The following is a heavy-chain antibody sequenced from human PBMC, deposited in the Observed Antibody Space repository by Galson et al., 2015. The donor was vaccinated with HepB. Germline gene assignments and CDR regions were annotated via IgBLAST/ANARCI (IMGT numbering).Heavy chain of an antibody. J-gene: IGHJ4*02. CDR3: ARERGSIFSQLFSFDY. D-gene: IGHD3-9*01. V-gene: IGHV3-48*04. CDR1: GFTFNGYS. Sequence: SLRLSCAASGFTFNGYSMNWVRQAPGKGLEWLSYISSSSSTTIYYEDAVKGGFTISRDNAKSSLYLQMNSLRAEDTAEYCCARERGSIFSQLFSFDYWGQGALVTVAS. CDR2: ISSSSSTTI.